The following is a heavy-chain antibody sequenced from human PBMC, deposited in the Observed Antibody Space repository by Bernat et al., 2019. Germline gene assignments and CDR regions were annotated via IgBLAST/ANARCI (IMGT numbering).Heavy chain of an antibody. V-gene: IGHV3-66*01. J-gene: IGHJ4*02. CDR2: ISSGGST. Sequence: EVQLVESGGGLVQPGRSLRLSCAASGFTVSSDYMSWVRQAPGKGLEWVSVISSGGSTYYADSVKGRFTMSRDNSKNTLHLQMNSLRDEDTAVYYCARDFQVGWGQGTLVTVSS. CDR1: GFTVSSDY. CDR3: ARDFQVG.